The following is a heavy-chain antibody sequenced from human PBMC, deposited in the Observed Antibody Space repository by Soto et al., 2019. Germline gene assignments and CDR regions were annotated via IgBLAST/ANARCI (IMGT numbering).Heavy chain of an antibody. CDR3: ARVCGGDCHYGMDV. CDR1: GYTFTSYG. J-gene: IGHJ6*02. CDR2: ISAYNGNT. D-gene: IGHD2-21*02. Sequence: GASVKVSCTASGYTFTSYGISWVRQAPGQGLEWMGWISAYNGNTNYAQKLQGRVTMTTDTSTSTAYMELSSVTAADTAVYYCARVCGGDCHYGMDVWGQGTTVTVSS. V-gene: IGHV1-18*01.